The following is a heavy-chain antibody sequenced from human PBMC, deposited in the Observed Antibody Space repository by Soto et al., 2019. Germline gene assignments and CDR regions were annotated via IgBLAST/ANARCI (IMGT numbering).Heavy chain of an antibody. CDR2: IIPIFGTA. CDR1: GGTFSSYA. Sequence: ASVKVSCKACGGTFSSYAISWVRQAPGQGLEWMGGIIPIFGTANYAQKFQGRVTITADESTSTAYMELSSLRSEDTAVYYCARNSGSGSYSYPQTNWFDPWGQGTLVTVSS. V-gene: IGHV1-69*13. D-gene: IGHD3-10*01. CDR3: ARNSGSGSYSYPQTNWFDP. J-gene: IGHJ5*02.